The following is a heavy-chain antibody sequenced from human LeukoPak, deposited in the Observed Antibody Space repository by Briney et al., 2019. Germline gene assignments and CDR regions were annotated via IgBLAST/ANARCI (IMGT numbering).Heavy chain of an antibody. J-gene: IGHJ3*02. CDR1: GFTFSSYA. D-gene: IGHD3-22*01. CDR3: AKITDSIQPEDAFDI. CDR2: ISGSGGST. Sequence: GGSLRLSCAASGFTFSSYAMSWVRQAPGKGLEGVSAISGSGGSTHYADSVKGRFTISRDNSKNTLYLQMNSLRAEDTAVYYCAKITDSIQPEDAFDIWGQGTMVTVSS. V-gene: IGHV3-23*01.